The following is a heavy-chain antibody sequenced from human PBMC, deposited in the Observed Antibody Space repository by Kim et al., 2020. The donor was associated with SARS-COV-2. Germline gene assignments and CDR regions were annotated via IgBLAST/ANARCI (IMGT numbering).Heavy chain of an antibody. D-gene: IGHD3-16*01. V-gene: IGHV3-72*01. CDR2: T. CDR3: ARDTFGGALDV. Sequence: TEYAASVKGRFTISRDDSKSSLYLQMHSLKTEDTAVYYCARDTFGGALDVWGKGTTVTVSS. J-gene: IGHJ6*04.